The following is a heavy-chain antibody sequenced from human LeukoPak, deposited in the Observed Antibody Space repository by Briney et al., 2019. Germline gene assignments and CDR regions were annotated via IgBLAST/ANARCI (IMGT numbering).Heavy chain of an antibody. D-gene: IGHD6-19*01. CDR1: GGTFSSYA. J-gene: IGHJ5*02. V-gene: IGHV1-69*13. CDR3: SLLVRGWQPNWFDP. CDR2: IIPIFGTA. Sequence: SVKVSCKASGGTFSSYAISWVRQAPGQGLEWMGGIIPIFGTANYAQKFQGRVTITADESTSTAYMELSSLRSEDTAVYYCSLLVRGWQPNWFDPWGQGTLVTVSS.